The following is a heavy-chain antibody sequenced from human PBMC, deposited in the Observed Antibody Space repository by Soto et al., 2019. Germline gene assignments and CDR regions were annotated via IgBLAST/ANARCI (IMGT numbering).Heavy chain of an antibody. Sequence: GGSLRLSCAASGFTFDDYAMHWVRQAPGKGLEWVSGISWNSGSIGYADSVKGRFTFSRDNAKNSLYLQMNSLRAEDTALYYCAKDRLGYCSGGSCFEYFQHWGQGTLVTVSS. D-gene: IGHD2-15*01. CDR2: ISWNSGSI. CDR3: AKDRLGYCSGGSCFEYFQH. CDR1: GFTFDDYA. V-gene: IGHV3-9*01. J-gene: IGHJ1*01.